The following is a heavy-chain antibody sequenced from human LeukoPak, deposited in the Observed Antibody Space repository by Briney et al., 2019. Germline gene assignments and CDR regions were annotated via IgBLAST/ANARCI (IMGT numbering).Heavy chain of an antibody. D-gene: IGHD2-15*01. CDR2: INPNSGDT. CDR3: ARDPGTEILLLRRYYYYYYYMDV. J-gene: IGHJ6*03. Sequence: GASVKVSCKASGYTFTGYYMHWVRQAPGQGLEWMGWINPNSGDTNYAQKFQGRVTMTRDTSISTAYMELSSLRSDDTAVYYCARDPGTEILLLRRYYYYYYYMDVWGKGTAVTVSS. CDR1: GYTFTGYY. V-gene: IGHV1-2*02.